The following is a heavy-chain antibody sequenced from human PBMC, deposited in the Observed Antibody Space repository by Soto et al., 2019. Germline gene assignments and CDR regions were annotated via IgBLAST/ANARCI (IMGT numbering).Heavy chain of an antibody. J-gene: IGHJ4*02. CDR1: GFTISSCA. CDR2: GSSSGDGT. Sequence: GGSLRLSCAASGFTISSCALSWVRQAPGKGLEWVSAGSSSGDGTDYADSVSGRFIISRDNSKNTLYLQMNSLRAEDTAVYYCAGPGYSSQDYWGQGALVTVSS. CDR3: AGPGYSSQDY. V-gene: IGHV3-23*01. D-gene: IGHD5-18*01.